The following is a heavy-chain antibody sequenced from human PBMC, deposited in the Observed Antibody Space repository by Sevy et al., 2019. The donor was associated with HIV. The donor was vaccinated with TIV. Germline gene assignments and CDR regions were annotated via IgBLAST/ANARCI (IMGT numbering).Heavy chain of an antibody. D-gene: IGHD2-21*01. Sequence: GGSLRLSCAGYGFSFSDSDMHWVRHPTGKSLEWISSIGTLGDTFYADSVKGRFTISRDNAKSSLYLQISNLRAGDTALYYCVRGLQTHCDRTACPLDHWGQGTLVTVSS. J-gene: IGHJ4*02. CDR1: GFSFSDSD. CDR3: VRGLQTHCDRTACPLDH. V-gene: IGHV3-13*01. CDR2: IGTLGDT.